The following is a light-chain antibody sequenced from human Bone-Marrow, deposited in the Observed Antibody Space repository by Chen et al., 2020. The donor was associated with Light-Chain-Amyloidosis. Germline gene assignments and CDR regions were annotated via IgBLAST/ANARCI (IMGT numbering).Light chain of an antibody. V-gene: IGLV2-23*02. CDR2: EVS. J-gene: IGLJ1*01. Sequence: QSALTQPASVSGSTGQAITNSCTGTSSDVGSYDLVSWYPQHPGKAPKLMIYEVSKRPSGVSNRFSGSKSGNTASLTISGLQAEDEADYYCCSYAGSYVFGTGTKVTVL. CDR1: SSDVGSYDL. CDR3: CSYAGSYV.